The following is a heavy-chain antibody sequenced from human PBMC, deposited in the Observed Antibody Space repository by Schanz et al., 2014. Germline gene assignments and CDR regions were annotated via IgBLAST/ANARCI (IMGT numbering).Heavy chain of an antibody. D-gene: IGHD2-2*01. CDR3: ARDGRVVVTPPGDS. V-gene: IGHV1-18*01. Sequence: QVQLVQSGSELKKPGASVKVSCKASGYTFTSYGLSWVRQAPGQGLEWLGWISAYNGKTHYAQKIQGRVTLTTDTSTSTAYMELRSLRSDDTAVYYCARDGRVVVTPPGDSWGQGTLVTVSS. CDR1: GYTFTSYG. CDR2: ISAYNGKT. J-gene: IGHJ5*01.